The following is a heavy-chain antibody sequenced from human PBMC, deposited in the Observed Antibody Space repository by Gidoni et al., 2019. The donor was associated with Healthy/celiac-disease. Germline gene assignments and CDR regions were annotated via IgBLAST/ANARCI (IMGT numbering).Heavy chain of an antibody. CDR1: GGSISSGGYY. V-gene: IGHV4-31*03. J-gene: IGHJ6*02. Sequence: QVQLQESGPGLVKPSQTLSLTCTVSGGSISSGGYYWSWIRQHPGKGLELIGYIYYSGTTYYNPSKKSRVTISVDTYKNQFSLKMSAVTAADTAVYYCARDRAEGVVPSATGAYYYYYGMDVWGQGTTVTVSS. CDR2: IYYSGTT. CDR3: ARDRAEGVVPSATGAYYYYYGMDV. D-gene: IGHD2-2*01.